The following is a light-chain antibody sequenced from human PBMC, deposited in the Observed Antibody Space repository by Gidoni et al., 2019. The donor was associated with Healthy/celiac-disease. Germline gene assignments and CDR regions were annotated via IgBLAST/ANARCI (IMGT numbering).Light chain of an antibody. Sequence: NFILTQPHSVSESPVKTVTISCPRSSGSFASNYVQWYQQRPGSAPTTVIYEDNQRPSGVPDRFSGSIDSSSNSASLTISGLKTEDEADYYCQSYDSSNVVFGGGTKLTVL. V-gene: IGLV6-57*04. J-gene: IGLJ2*01. CDR1: SGSFASNY. CDR2: EDN. CDR3: QSYDSSNVV.